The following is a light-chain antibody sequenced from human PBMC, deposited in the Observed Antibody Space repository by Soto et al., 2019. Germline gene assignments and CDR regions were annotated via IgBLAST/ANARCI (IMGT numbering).Light chain of an antibody. V-gene: IGLV1-40*01. CDR1: SSNIGAGYE. CDR2: ENN. Sequence: QSVLTQPPSVSEAPGQRVTISCTGSSSNIGAGYEAHWYQQVPGTAPKLLIYENNNRPSGVPDRFSGSKSGTSASLAITGLQAEDEAVYYCQSYDSSRSGYVFGTGTKLTVL. J-gene: IGLJ1*01. CDR3: QSYDSSRSGYV.